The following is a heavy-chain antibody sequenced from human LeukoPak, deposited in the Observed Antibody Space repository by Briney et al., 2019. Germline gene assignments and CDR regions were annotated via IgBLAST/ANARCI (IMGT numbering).Heavy chain of an antibody. J-gene: IGHJ4*02. CDR2: IYPGDSDT. CDR3: ARQRPGYYYDSSGYLDY. D-gene: IGHD3-22*01. CDR1: GYSFTSYW. Sequence: GESLKISCKGSGYSFTSYWIGWVRQMPGKGLEWMGIIYPGDSDTRYSPSFQGQVTISADKSISTAYLQWSSLKASDTAMYYCARQRPGYYYDSSGYLDYWGQGTLVTVSS. V-gene: IGHV5-51*01.